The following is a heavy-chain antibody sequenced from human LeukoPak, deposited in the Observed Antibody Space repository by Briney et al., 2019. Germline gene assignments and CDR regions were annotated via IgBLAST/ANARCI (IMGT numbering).Heavy chain of an antibody. CDR3: ARVFPGHDCGTSCYMDY. J-gene: IGHJ4*02. D-gene: IGHD2-2*02. CDR2: ISAYNGNT. V-gene: IGHV1-18*01. Sequence: ASVKVSCKASGYTFTSYGISWVRQAPGQGLEWMGWISAYNGNTNYAQKLQGRVTMTTDTSTSTAYMELRSLRSDDTAVYYCARVFPGHDCGTSCYMDYWGQGTLVTVSS. CDR1: GYTFTSYG.